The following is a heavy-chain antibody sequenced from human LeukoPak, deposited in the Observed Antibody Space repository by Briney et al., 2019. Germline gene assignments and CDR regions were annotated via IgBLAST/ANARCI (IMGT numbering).Heavy chain of an antibody. CDR1: GDSISSGGYY. J-gene: IGHJ4*02. Sequence: SETLSLTCTVSGDSISSGGYYWSWIRPRPGQGLEWIGYIYYSGSTYYNPSLKSRVAISADTSKKQFSLKLSSVTAADTGVYYCARDRTQLPFDYWGEGTLVTVSS. CDR3: ARDRTQLPFDY. D-gene: IGHD5-24*01. CDR2: IYYSGST. V-gene: IGHV4-31*03.